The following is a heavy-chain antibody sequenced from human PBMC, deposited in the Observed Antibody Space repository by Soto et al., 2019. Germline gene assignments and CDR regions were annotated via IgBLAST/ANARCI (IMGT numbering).Heavy chain of an antibody. D-gene: IGHD3-3*01. V-gene: IGHV4-39*01. CDR3: ARSPSADASPPLLLRLLEWFPTLYGMDV. CDR2: IYYSGST. CDR1: GGSISSSSYY. Sequence: NPSETLSLTCTVSGGSISSSSYYWGWIRQPPGKGLEWIGSIYYSGSTYYNPSLKSRVTISVDTSKNQFSLKLSSVTAADTAVYYCARSPSADASPPLLLRLLEWFPTLYGMDVWGQGTTVTVSS. J-gene: IGHJ6*02.